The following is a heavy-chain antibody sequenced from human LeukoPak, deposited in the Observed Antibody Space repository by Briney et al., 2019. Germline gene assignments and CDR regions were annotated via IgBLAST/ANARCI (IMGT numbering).Heavy chain of an antibody. CDR2: IYYSGST. J-gene: IGHJ4*02. D-gene: IGHD3-22*01. CDR3: ARLETMIVVIFDY. V-gene: IGHV4-39*01. Sequence: NSSETLSLTCTVSGGSISSSSYYWGWIRQPPGKGLEWIGGIYYSGSTYYNPSLKSRVTISVDTSKNQFSLKLSSVTAADTAVYYCARLETMIVVIFDYWGQGTLVTVSS. CDR1: GGSISSSSYY.